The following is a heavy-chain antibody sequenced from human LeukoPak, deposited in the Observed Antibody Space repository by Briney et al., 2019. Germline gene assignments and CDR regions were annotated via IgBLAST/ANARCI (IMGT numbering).Heavy chain of an antibody. V-gene: IGHV3-21*04. D-gene: IGHD6-13*01. CDR1: GFTFSTYN. CDR3: ARDLMGIAYRGAFYY. Sequence: GGSLRLSCAASGFTFSTYNMNWVRQAPGKGLEWVSSITSSSSYTFYADSVKGRFTISRDNAKSSLYLQVNSLRAEDTAVYYCARDLMGIAYRGAFYYWGQGTLVTVSS. J-gene: IGHJ4*02. CDR2: ITSSSSYT.